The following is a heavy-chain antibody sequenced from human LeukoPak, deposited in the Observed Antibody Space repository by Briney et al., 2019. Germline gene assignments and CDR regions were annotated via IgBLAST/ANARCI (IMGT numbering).Heavy chain of an antibody. CDR3: ARDKYLYYDILTGLFDY. J-gene: IGHJ4*02. CDR2: INPNSGGT. D-gene: IGHD3-9*01. Sequence: ASVKVSCKASGYTFTGYYMHWVRQAPGQGLEWMGWINPNSGGTNYAQKFQGRVTMTRDTSISTAYMELSRLRSDDTAVYYCARDKYLYYDILTGLFDYWGQGTLPTVSS. V-gene: IGHV1-2*02. CDR1: GYTFTGYY.